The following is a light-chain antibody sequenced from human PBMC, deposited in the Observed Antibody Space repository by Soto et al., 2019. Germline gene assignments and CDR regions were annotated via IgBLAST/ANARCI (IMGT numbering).Light chain of an antibody. CDR2: DAS. CDR1: QNVRGY. J-gene: IGKJ1*01. V-gene: IGKV3-11*01. Sequence: EIVLTQSPATLSLSPGERATLSCRASQNVRGYLAWYQQKPGQAPRLLMYDASTRATGIPARVSGSGSGTDFTLTISSLEPDDFAVYYCQPRSNWPLTFGQRTKVEIK. CDR3: QPRSNWPLT.